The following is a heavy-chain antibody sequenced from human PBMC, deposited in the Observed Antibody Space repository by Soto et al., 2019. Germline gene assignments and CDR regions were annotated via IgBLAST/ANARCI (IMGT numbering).Heavy chain of an antibody. CDR3: ASQAAGVTGTQLDS. J-gene: IGHJ4*02. Sequence: QVQLVQSGAEVKKPGSSVKVSCKASGGTFSSYAISWVRQAPGQGLEWMGGIIPIFGTANYAQKFQGRVTITAAGSTSRAEMELSSLGSEDTAVYYCASQAAGVTGTQLDSWGQGTLVTVSS. CDR2: IIPIFGTA. CDR1: GGTFSSYA. V-gene: IGHV1-69*12. D-gene: IGHD2-21*02.